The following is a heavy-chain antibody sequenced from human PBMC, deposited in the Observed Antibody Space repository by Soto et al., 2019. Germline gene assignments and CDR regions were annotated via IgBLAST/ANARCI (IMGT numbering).Heavy chain of an antibody. J-gene: IGHJ6*02. V-gene: IGHV4-59*08. CDR2: IYYSGST. Sequence: SETLSLTCTVSGGSISSYYLSWIRQPPGKGLEWIGYIYYSGSTNYNPSLKSRVTISVDTSKNQFSLKLSSVTAADTAVYYCARQPAAAGTSYYYYYGMDIWGQGTTVTVSS. D-gene: IGHD6-13*01. CDR3: ARQPAAAGTSYYYYYGMDI. CDR1: GGSISSYY.